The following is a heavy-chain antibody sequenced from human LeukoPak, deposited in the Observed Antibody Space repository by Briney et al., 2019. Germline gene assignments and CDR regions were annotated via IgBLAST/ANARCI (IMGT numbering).Heavy chain of an antibody. Sequence: GGSLRLSCAASGFTFSSYEMNWVRRAPGKGLEWVSTISGSGGSTYYADSAKGRFTISRDNSKNTLYLQMNRLRAEDTAVYYCAKESTVTPGNVNWFDTWGQGTLVTVSS. CDR3: AKESTVTPGNVNWFDT. V-gene: IGHV3-23*01. CDR1: GFTFSSYE. CDR2: ISGSGGST. D-gene: IGHD4-17*01. J-gene: IGHJ5*02.